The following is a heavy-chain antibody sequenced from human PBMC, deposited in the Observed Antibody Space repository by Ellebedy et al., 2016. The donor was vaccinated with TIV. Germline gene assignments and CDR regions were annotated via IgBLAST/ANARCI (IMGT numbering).Heavy chain of an antibody. V-gene: IGHV1-18*01. CDR3: ARDGMRFLEWSFKFGMDV. J-gene: IGHJ6*02. D-gene: IGHD3-3*01. CDR2: ISAYNGNT. CDR1: GYTFTSYG. Sequence: ASVKVSCKASGYTFTSYGISWVRQAPGQGLEWMGWISAYNGNTYHAQKFQARVTITADKSTSTAYMELSRLRSEDTAVYYCARDGMRFLEWSFKFGMDVWGQGTTVTVSS.